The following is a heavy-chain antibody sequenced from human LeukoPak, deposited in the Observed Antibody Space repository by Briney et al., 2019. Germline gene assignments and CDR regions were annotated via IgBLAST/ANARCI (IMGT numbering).Heavy chain of an antibody. D-gene: IGHD1-26*01. CDR2: IYYSGSS. J-gene: IGHJ4*02. CDR3: ARLASGSYGPLTPFDY. V-gene: IGHV4-59*01. Sequence: PSETLSLTCTVSGVSISSYYWSWIRQPPGKGLEWIGYIYYSGSSNYNPSLKSRVTISVDTSNNQFSLKLSSVTAADTAVYYSARLASGSYGPLTPFDYWGQGTLVTVSS. CDR1: GVSISSYY.